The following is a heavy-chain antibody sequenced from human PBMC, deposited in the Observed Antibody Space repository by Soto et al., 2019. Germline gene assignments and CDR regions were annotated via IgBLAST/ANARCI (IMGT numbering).Heavy chain of an antibody. D-gene: IGHD6-19*01. CDR2: IYYSGST. Sequence: SETLSLTCTVSGGSITNRIYYWGWIRQPPGKGLEWIGTIYYSGSTYYNPYLKSQVTMSVDTSTNHFSLNLSSVTAADTGVYYCARRSSSAWFFDYWGKGTLVTVSS. CDR3: ARRSSSAWFFDY. V-gene: IGHV4-39*01. J-gene: IGHJ4*02. CDR1: GGSITNRIYY.